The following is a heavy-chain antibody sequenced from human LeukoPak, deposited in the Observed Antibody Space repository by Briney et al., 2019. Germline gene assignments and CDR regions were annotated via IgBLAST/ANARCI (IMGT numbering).Heavy chain of an antibody. Sequence: GGSLRLSCEASGFTFISYGVHWVRQAPGKGLEWVSVISYDGGNQKYADSVKGRFTISRDNSKNTVYLQLNSLRAEDTAVYYCAKDRRMMSAYYGMDVWGQGTAVIVSS. V-gene: IGHV3-30*18. CDR3: AKDRRMMSAYYGMDV. D-gene: IGHD3-16*01. CDR2: ISYDGGNQ. CDR1: GFTFISYG. J-gene: IGHJ6*02.